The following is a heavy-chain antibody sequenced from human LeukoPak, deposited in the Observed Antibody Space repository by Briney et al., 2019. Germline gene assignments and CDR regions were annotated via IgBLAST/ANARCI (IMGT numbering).Heavy chain of an antibody. Sequence: SETLSFTCAVYGGSFSGYYWSWIRQPPGKGLEWIGEINHSGSTNYNPSLKSRVTISVDTSKNQFSLKLGSVTAADTAVYYCARGLRKTKLPHAFDIWGQGTMVTVSS. CDR1: GGSFSGYY. V-gene: IGHV4-34*01. CDR2: INHSGST. J-gene: IGHJ3*02. D-gene: IGHD4-23*01. CDR3: ARGLRKTKLPHAFDI.